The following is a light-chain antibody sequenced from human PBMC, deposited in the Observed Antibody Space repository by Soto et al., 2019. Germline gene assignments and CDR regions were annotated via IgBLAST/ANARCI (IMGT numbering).Light chain of an antibody. CDR3: QQYGSSPFT. J-gene: IGLJ1*01. CDR2: TNN. CDR1: NSNIGTNT. V-gene: IGLV1-44*01. Sequence: QSVLTQPPSASATPGQRVTISCSGSNSNIGTNTVNWYQQLPGTAPRLLIYTNNQRPSGVPKRFSGSASGTNFTLTISSLEPEDFAVFYCQQYGSSPFTFGPGTKV.